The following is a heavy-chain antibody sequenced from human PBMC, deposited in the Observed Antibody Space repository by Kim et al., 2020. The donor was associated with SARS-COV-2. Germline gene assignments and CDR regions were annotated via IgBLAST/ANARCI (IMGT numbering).Heavy chain of an antibody. J-gene: IGHJ4*02. CDR1: GGSFSGYY. V-gene: IGHV4-34*01. D-gene: IGHD3-10*01. Sequence: SETLSLTCAVYGGSFSGYYWSWIRQPPGKGLEWIGEINHSGSTNYNPSLKSRVTISVDTSKNQFSLKLSSVTAADTAVYYCARGPSKFGYGSGSYLFDYWGQGTLVTVSS. CDR3: ARGPSKFGYGSGSYLFDY. CDR2: INHSGST.